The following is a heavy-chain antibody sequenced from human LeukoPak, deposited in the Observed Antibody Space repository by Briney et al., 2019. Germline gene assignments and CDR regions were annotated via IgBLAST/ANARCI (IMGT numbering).Heavy chain of an antibody. CDR2: ISAYNGNT. V-gene: IGHV1-18*01. J-gene: IGHJ4*02. CDR1: GYTFTIYG. Sequence: GASVKVSFKASGYTFTIYGISWVRQAPGQGLGWMGWISAYNGNTNYAQKLQGRVTMTTDTSTSTAYMELRSLRSDDTAVYYCARDITVVTPVFGYWGQGTLVTVSS. CDR3: ARDITVVTPVFGY. D-gene: IGHD4-23*01.